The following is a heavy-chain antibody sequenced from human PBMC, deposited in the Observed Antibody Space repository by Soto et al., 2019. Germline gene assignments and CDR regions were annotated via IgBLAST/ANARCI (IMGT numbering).Heavy chain of an antibody. CDR2: IWYDGSNK. V-gene: IGHV3-33*01. CDR1: GFTFSSYG. J-gene: IGHJ4*02. Sequence: QVQLVESGGGVVQPGRSLRLSCAASGFTFSSYGMHWVRQAPGKGLEWVAVIWYDGSNKYYADSVKGRFTISRDNSKNTLYLQMNSLRAEDTAVYYCARDRGRAVAGPGLDYWGQGTLVTVSS. CDR3: ARDRGRAVAGPGLDY. D-gene: IGHD6-19*01.